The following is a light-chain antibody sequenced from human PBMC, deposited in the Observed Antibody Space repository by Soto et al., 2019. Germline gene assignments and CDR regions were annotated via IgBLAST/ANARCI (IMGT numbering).Light chain of an antibody. CDR2: GAS. CDR3: QRYGSSPLT. J-gene: IGKJ3*01. CDR1: QSVSSSY. V-gene: IGKV3-20*01. Sequence: ESVLTQSPGTLSLSPGERATLSCRASQSVSSSYLAWYQQKPGQAPRLVIYGASSRVTGIPDRFSGSGSGTDFTLTISRLEPEDFAVYYCQRYGSSPLTFGPGPKVDIK.